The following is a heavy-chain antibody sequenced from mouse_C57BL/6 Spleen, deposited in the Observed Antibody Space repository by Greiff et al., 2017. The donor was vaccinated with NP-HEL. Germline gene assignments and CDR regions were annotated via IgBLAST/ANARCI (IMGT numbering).Heavy chain of an antibody. CDR2: IYPGDGDT. CDR3: ARGGYGSSYRYAMDY. D-gene: IGHD1-1*01. J-gene: IGHJ4*01. CDR1: GYAFSSYW. Sequence: QVQLKESGAELVKPGASVKISCKASGYAFSSYWMNWVKQRPGKGLEWIGQIYPGDGDTNYNGKFKGKATLTADKSSSTAYMQLSSLTSEDSAVYFCARGGYGSSYRYAMDYWGQGTSVTVSS. V-gene: IGHV1-80*01.